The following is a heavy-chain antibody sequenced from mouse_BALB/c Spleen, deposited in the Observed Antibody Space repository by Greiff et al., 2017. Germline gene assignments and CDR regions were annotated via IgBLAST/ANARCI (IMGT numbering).Heavy chain of an antibody. V-gene: IGHV5-4*02. CDR2: ISDGGSYT. CDR3: ARGYYRYDDGFAY. Sequence: EVQLVESGGGLVKPGGSLKLSCAASGFTFSDYYMYWVRQTPEKRLEWVATISDGGSYTYYPDSVKGRFTISRVNAKNNLYLQMSSLKSEDTAMYYCARGYYRYDDGFAYWGQGTLVTVSA. D-gene: IGHD2-14*01. CDR1: GFTFSDYY. J-gene: IGHJ3*01.